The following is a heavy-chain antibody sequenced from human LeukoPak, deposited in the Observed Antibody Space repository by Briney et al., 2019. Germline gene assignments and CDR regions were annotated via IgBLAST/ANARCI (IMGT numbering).Heavy chain of an antibody. J-gene: IGHJ4*02. CDR3: ARTGDSSGYYRNAIDY. V-gene: IGHV4-59*01. CDR2: IYHSGKT. CDR1: GGSINSDY. D-gene: IGHD3-22*01. Sequence: PSETLSLTCTVSGGSINSDYWSWLRQPPGEGPEWIAYIYHSGKTNYNPSLKSRVSISIDTSKNQFSLKLSSVIAADTAVYYCARTGDSSGYYRNAIDYWGQGTLVTVSS.